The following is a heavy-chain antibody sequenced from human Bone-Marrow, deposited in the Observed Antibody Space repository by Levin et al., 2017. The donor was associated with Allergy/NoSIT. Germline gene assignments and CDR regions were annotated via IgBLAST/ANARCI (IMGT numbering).Heavy chain of an antibody. J-gene: IGHJ3*02. CDR2: IYPGDSDT. Sequence: KPGGSLRLSCKGSGYSFTSYWIGWVRQMPGKGLEWMGIIYPGDSDTRYSPSFQGQVTISADKSISTAYLQWSSLKASDTAMYYCARSGYSSGWYAFDIWGQGTMVTVSS. CDR3: ARSGYSSGWYAFDI. CDR1: GYSFTSYW. D-gene: IGHD6-19*01. V-gene: IGHV5-51*01.